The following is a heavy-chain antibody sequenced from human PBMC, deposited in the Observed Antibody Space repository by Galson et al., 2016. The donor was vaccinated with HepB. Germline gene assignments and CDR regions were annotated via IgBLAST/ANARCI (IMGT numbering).Heavy chain of an antibody. CDR1: GDSVSSSIYF. Sequence: SETLSLTCIVSGDSVSSSIYFWAWIRQPPGKGLEWIGTGNMYYSGTTYYNPSLKSRVTISLDTSKNQFSLNLTSATAADTAIYYCARHAGYLHSTADYVFDYWGQGTQVTVSS. D-gene: IGHD4-17*01. CDR3: ARHAGYLHSTADYVFDY. V-gene: IGHV4-39*01. J-gene: IGHJ4*02. CDR2: GNMYYSGTT.